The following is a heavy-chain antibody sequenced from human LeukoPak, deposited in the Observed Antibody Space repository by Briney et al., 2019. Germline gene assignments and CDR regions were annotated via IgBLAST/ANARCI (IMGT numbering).Heavy chain of an antibody. V-gene: IGHV1-2*04. Sequence: GASVTVSCTASGYTFTIYGISWVRQAPGQGLEWMGWINPNSGGTNYAQKFQGWVTMTRDTSISTAYMELSRLRSDDTAVYYCARNRSSGWYEAFDPWGQGTLVTVSS. CDR3: ARNRSSGWYEAFDP. CDR2: INPNSGGT. J-gene: IGHJ5*02. CDR1: GYTFTIYG. D-gene: IGHD6-19*01.